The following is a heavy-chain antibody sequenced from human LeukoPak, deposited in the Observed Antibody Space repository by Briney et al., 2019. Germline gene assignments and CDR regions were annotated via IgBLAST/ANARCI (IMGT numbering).Heavy chain of an antibody. CDR3: AREDSGYDLGRYYYGMDV. V-gene: IGHV3-11*01. J-gene: IGHJ6*02. CDR2: ISSSGSTI. CDR1: GFTFSDYY. Sequence: PGGSLRLSCAASGFTFSDYYMSWIRQAPGKGLEWVSYISSSGSTIYYADSVKGRFTISGDNAKNSLYLQMNSLRAEDTAVYYCAREDSGYDLGRYYYGMDVWGQGTTVTVSS. D-gene: IGHD5-12*01.